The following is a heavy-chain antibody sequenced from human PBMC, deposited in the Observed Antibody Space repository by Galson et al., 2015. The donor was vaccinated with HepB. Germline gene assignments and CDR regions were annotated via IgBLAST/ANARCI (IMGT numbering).Heavy chain of an antibody. D-gene: IGHD5-18*01. V-gene: IGHV3-30*03. CDR2: ISYDGSNK. CDR3: ARDPAMATFDY. Sequence: SLRLSCAASGFTLSSYSMNWVRQAPGKGLEWVAVISYDGSNKYYADSVKGRFTISRDNSKNTLYLQMTSLRAEDTAVYYCARDPAMATFDYWGQGTLVTVSS. J-gene: IGHJ4*02. CDR1: GFTLSSYS.